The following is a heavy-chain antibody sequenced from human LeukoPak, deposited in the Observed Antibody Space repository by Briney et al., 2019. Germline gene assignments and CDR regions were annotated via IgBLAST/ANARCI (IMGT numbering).Heavy chain of an antibody. Sequence: SETLSLTCTVSGTGSIISGGHYWSWIRQHPGKGLEWLGYIYYSGSTYYNPSLKSRLSISVDTSKNQLSLNLNSVTAADTAVYYRARLLYSYGPKPNYFDYWGQGTLVTVSS. V-gene: IGHV4-31*03. J-gene: IGHJ4*02. CDR2: IYYSGST. CDR3: ARLLYSYGPKPNYFDY. CDR1: GTGSIISGGHY. D-gene: IGHD5-18*01.